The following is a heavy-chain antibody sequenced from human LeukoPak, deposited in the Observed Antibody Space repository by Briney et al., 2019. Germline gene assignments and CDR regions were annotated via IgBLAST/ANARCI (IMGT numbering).Heavy chain of an antibody. CDR1: GFTFGGYG. D-gene: IGHD1-14*01. Sequence: GGSLRLSCAGSGFTFGGYGMHWFRQTPGKGLEWVAVIAYDGSRAFYADSVKGRFTISRGNSRNTMSVQMDDLRAEDTAVYYCTRYNNDHFDYWGQGTLVTVSS. V-gene: IGHV3-33*01. CDR2: IAYDGSRA. CDR3: TRYNNDHFDY. J-gene: IGHJ4*02.